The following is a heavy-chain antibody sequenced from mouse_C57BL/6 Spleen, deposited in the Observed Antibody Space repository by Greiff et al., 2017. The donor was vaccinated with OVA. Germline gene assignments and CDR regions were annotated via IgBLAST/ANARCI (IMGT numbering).Heavy chain of an antibody. CDR2: ISSGGSYT. J-gene: IGHJ1*03. D-gene: IGHD1-1*01. CDR3: ARQDYYGSSPCWYFDG. Sequence: EVKLVESGGDLVKPGGSLKLSCAASGFTFSSYGMSWVRQTPDKRLGWVATISSGGSYTYYPDSVKGRFTISRDNAKNTLYLQMSSLKSEDTAMYYCARQDYYGSSPCWYFDGWGTGTTVTVSA. V-gene: IGHV5-6*01. CDR1: GFTFSSYG.